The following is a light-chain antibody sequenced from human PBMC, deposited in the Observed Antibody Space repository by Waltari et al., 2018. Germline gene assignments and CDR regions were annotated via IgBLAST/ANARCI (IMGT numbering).Light chain of an antibody. CDR1: QRVGNNY. Sequence: EIVLTQSPGTLSLSPGERATLSCRASQRVGNNYLTWYQQKPGQAPRLLIYDASTRASGIPDRFSRSGSGTDFTLTISRLEPEDLAVYYCQQYGGSPLYTFGQGTKLEIK. V-gene: IGKV3-20*01. CDR2: DAS. J-gene: IGKJ2*01. CDR3: QQYGGSPLYT.